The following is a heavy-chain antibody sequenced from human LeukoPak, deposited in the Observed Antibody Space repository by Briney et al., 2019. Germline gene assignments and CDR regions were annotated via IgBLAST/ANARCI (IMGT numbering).Heavy chain of an antibody. CDR1: GGSISSYY. CDR2: IYYSGST. CDR3: AREGYSYGSSGPRPHGMDV. Sequence: SETLSLTCTVSGGSISSYYWSWIRQPPGKGLEWLGYIYYSGSTNYNPSLKSRVTISVDTSKNQFSLKLSSVTAADTAVYYCAREGYSYGSSGPRPHGMDVWGKGTTVTVSS. J-gene: IGHJ6*04. V-gene: IGHV4-59*01. D-gene: IGHD5-18*01.